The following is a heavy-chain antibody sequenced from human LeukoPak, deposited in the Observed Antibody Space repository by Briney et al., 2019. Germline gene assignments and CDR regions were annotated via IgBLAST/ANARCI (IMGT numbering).Heavy chain of an antibody. Sequence: ASVKVSCKASGYTFTSYGISWVRQAPGQGLEWMGWIRVYNVNANYAQKLQGRVTMTTDTSTSTAYMQLRSLRSDDTAVYYCARVPTVVTVMDFDYWGQGTLVTVSS. J-gene: IGHJ4*02. CDR3: ARVPTVVTVMDFDY. V-gene: IGHV1-18*01. CDR1: GYTFTSYG. CDR2: IRVYNVNA. D-gene: IGHD4-23*01.